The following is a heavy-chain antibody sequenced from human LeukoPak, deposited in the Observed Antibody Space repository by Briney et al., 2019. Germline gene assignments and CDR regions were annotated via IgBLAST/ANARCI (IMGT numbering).Heavy chain of an antibody. D-gene: IGHD4-17*01. CDR2: IIGSGGNT. CDR1: GFTFSSYD. CDR3: AKDRGNRDYLFDY. Sequence: PGGSLRLSCAASGFTFSSYDMSWVRQAPGKGLEGVSTIIGSGGNTYYADSVKGRFTISRDNSKDTLYLQMNSLRAEDTAVYYCAKDRGNRDYLFDYWGQGTLVTVSS. V-gene: IGHV3-23*01. J-gene: IGHJ4*02.